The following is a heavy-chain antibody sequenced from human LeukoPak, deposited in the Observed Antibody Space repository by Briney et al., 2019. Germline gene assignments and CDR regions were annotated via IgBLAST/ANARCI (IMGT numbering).Heavy chain of an antibody. D-gene: IGHD3-16*02. CDR2: ISYSGST. CDR3: ARDVAGGVIGKYYFDY. V-gene: IGHV4-61*01. Sequence: SETLSLTCTVSGGSMSSSSYYWSWIRQPPGKGLEWIGYISYSGSTDYNPSLKSRVTISVDTSKNQFSLNLNSVTAADTAVYYCARDVAGGVIGKYYFDYWGQGTLVTVSS. CDR1: GGSMSSSSYY. J-gene: IGHJ4*02.